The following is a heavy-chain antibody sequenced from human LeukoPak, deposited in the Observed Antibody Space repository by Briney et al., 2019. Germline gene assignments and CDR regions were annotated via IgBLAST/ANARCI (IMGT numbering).Heavy chain of an antibody. Sequence: GGSLRLSCAASGFTFSDYYMSWIRQAPGKGLEWVSYISSSGSTIYYADSVKGRFTISRDNAKNSLYLQMNSLRAEDTAVYYCARVVREYCGGDCYSPGPDYYYYYYMDVWGKGTTVTVSS. CDR3: ARVVREYCGGDCYSPGPDYYYYYYMDV. V-gene: IGHV3-11*04. CDR1: GFTFSDYY. D-gene: IGHD2-21*02. J-gene: IGHJ6*03. CDR2: ISSSGSTI.